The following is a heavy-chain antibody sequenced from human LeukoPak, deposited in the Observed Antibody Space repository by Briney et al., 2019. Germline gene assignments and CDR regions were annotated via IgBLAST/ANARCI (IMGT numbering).Heavy chain of an antibody. Sequence: PGGSLRLSCAASGFTFSSYAMHWVRQAPGKGLEWVAVISYDGSNKYYADSVKGRFTISRDNSKNTLYLQMNSLRAEDTAVYYCAQRPTVDHPSSANWGQGTLVTVSS. CDR3: AQRPTVDHPSSAN. CDR2: ISYDGSNK. D-gene: IGHD4-23*01. V-gene: IGHV3-30-3*01. CDR1: GFTFSSYA. J-gene: IGHJ4*02.